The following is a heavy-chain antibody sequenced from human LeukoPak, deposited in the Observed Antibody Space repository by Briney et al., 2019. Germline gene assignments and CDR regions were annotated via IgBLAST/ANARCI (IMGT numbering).Heavy chain of an antibody. CDR1: GVSISSYY. CDR2: MFTSGST. J-gene: IGHJ4*02. CDR3: ARIYSRGWSLDS. D-gene: IGHD6-19*01. Sequence: SETLSLTCSVSGVSISSYYWTWIRQSAGKGLEWIGPMFTSGSTKYSPSFESRVTMSRDASKNQFSLRLNSVTAADTAIYYCARIYSRGWSLDSWGPGTLVTVSS. V-gene: IGHV4-4*07.